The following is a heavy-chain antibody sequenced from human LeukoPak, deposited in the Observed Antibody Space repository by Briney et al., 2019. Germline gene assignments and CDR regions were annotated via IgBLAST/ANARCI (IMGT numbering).Heavy chain of an antibody. Sequence: SETLSLTCAVSGGSISSSNWWSWVRQPPGKGLEWIGEIYHSGSTNYNPSLKSRVTISVDKSKNQFSLKLSSVTAADTAVYYCARHYPYCSGGSCYVDYWGQGTLVTVSS. CDR3: ARHYPYCSGGSCYVDY. CDR1: GGSISSSNW. J-gene: IGHJ4*02. V-gene: IGHV4-4*02. D-gene: IGHD2-15*01. CDR2: IYHSGST.